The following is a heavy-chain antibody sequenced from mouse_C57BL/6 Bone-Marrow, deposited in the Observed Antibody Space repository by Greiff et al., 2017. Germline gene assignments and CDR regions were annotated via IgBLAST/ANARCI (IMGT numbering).Heavy chain of an antibody. CDR2: INPGSGGT. CDR1: GYAFTNYL. V-gene: IGHV1-54*01. J-gene: IGHJ1*03. Sequence: QVQLQQSGAELVRPGTSVQVSCTASGYAFTNYLIEWVKQRPGQGLEWIGVINPGSGGTYYTAKFKGKATLTADKSSSTAYMQLSRLTSEASAVXCCARWNLRYFDVGGTGTTATVSS. CDR3: ARWNLRYFDV.